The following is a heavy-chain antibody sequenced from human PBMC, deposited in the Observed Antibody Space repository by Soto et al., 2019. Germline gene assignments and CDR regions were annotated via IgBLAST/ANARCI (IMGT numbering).Heavy chain of an antibody. Sequence: QPGGSLRLSCAASGFTFSSYSMSWVRQAPGKGLEWVSAISGSGGSTYYADSVKGRFTISRDNSKNTLYLQMNSLRAEDTAVYYCAKDPKLRFLEWSNYYFDYWGQGTLVTVSS. CDR2: ISGSGGST. J-gene: IGHJ4*02. V-gene: IGHV3-23*01. CDR1: GFTFSSYS. CDR3: AKDPKLRFLEWSNYYFDY. D-gene: IGHD3-3*01.